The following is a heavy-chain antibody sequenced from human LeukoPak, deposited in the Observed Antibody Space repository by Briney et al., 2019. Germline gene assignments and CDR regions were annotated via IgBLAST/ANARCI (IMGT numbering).Heavy chain of an antibody. Sequence: PSETLSLTCTVSGGSISNYYWSWIRQPPGKGLEWIGYVYYSGSTNYNPSLKSRLTISVDASNYQISLKVTSVTAADTAVYYCAGLRFLEWSGGYWGQGTLVTVSS. CDR2: VYYSGST. V-gene: IGHV4-59*12. D-gene: IGHD3-3*01. CDR1: GGSISNYY. CDR3: AGLRFLEWSGGY. J-gene: IGHJ4*02.